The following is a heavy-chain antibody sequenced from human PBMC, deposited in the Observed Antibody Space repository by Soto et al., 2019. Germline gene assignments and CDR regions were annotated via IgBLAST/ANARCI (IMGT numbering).Heavy chain of an antibody. D-gene: IGHD3-22*01. V-gene: IGHV3-30-3*01. CDR1: GXTFSSYT. CDR2: ISSDGDKK. Sequence: GSLRLSCAASGXTFSSYTMHWVRQAPGKGLEWVAVISSDGDKKDFADSVRGRFTISRDNSKNTLFLQMSSVRPEDSAVYYCARDIYDSRGYYPSWGQGTMVTASS. CDR3: ARDIYDSRGYYPS. J-gene: IGHJ5*02.